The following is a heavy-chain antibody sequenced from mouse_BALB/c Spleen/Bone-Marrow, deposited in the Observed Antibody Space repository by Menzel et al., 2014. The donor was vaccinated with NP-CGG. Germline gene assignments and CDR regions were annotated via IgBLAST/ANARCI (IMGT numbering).Heavy chain of an antibody. Sequence: VKLQESGAELVRPGVSVKISCKGSGYTFTDYTTHWVKQSHAKSLEWIGVISTYYGDASYNQKFKGKATMTVDKSSSTAYMELARLTSEDSAIYYCARVITTGYYGMDYWGQGTSVTVSS. D-gene: IGHD2-4*01. J-gene: IGHJ4*01. V-gene: IGHV1S137*01. CDR1: GYTFTDYT. CDR3: ARVITTGYYGMDY. CDR2: ISTYYGDA.